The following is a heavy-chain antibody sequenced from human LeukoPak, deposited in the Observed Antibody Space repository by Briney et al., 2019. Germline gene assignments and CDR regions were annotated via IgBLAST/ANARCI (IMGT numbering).Heavy chain of an antibody. CDR2: INPNSGGR. CDR3: ARLVGSRWVFFHYFDY. J-gene: IGHJ4*02. CDR1: GYSFTDYF. V-gene: IGHV1-2*02. D-gene: IGHD6-19*01. Sequence: ASVKVSCTASGYSFTDYFMHWVRQAPGQGLEWMGWINPNSGGRKYAEKFQGRVTMTRDNSINTAYLQLSRLRSDDTAVYYCARLVGSRWVFFHYFDYWGQGTLVTVSS.